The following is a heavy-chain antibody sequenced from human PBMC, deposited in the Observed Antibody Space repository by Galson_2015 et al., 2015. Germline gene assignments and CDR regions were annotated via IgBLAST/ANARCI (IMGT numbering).Heavy chain of an antibody. CDR1: GFTVSSNY. CDR3: ARDGRYCSSTSCYKASHKRVGAFDI. D-gene: IGHD2-2*01. V-gene: IGHV3-66*01. J-gene: IGHJ3*02. CDR2: IYSGGST. Sequence: SLRLSCAASGFTVSSNYMSWVRQAPGKGLEWVSVIYSGGSTYYADSVKGRFTISRDNSKNTLYLQMNSLRAEDTAVYYCARDGRYCSSTSCYKASHKRVGAFDIWGQGTMVTVSS.